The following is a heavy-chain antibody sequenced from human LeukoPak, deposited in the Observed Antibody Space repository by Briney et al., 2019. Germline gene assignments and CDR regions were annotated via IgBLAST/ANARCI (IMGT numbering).Heavy chain of an antibody. CDR3: ARASCSSTSCLWSYYYMDV. J-gene: IGHJ6*03. V-gene: IGHV4-39*07. Sequence: SETLSLTCTVSGGSISSSSYYWGWIRQPPGKGLEWIGSIYYSGSTYYNPSLKSRVTISVDTSKNQFSLKLSSVTAADTAVYHCARASCSSTSCLWSYYYMDVWGKGTTVTVSS. CDR2: IYYSGST. D-gene: IGHD2-2*01. CDR1: GGSISSSSYY.